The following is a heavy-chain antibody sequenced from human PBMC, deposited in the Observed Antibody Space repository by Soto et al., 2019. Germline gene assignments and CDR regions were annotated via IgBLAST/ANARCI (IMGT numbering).Heavy chain of an antibody. CDR3: ARARVDYGDYVLIFDY. V-gene: IGHV3-7*01. CDR2: IKQDGSEK. Sequence: GGSLRLSCAASGFTFSSYWMSWVRQAPGKGLEWVANIKQDGSEKYYVDSVKGRFTISRDNAKNSLYLQMNSLRAEDTAVYYCARARVDYGDYVLIFDYWGQGTLVTVSS. D-gene: IGHD4-17*01. CDR1: GFTFSSYW. J-gene: IGHJ4*02.